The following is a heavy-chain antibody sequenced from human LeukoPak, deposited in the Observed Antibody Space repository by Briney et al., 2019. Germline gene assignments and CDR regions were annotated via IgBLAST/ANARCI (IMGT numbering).Heavy chain of an antibody. Sequence: PSETLSLTCTVSGHSIINSYYWGWIRQPPGKGLEWIGSIYHTGSTYYNPSLKSRVTISVDTSKNQFSLKLKSVTAADTAVYYCVKGYYDTRHSSNPFDPWGQGTLVTVSS. V-gene: IGHV4-38-2*02. CDR3: VKGYYDTRHSSNPFDP. CDR1: GHSIINSYY. J-gene: IGHJ5*02. CDR2: IYHTGST. D-gene: IGHD3-22*01.